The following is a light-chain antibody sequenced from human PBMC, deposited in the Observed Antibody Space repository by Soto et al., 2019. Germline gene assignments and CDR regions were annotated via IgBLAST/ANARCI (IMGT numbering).Light chain of an antibody. Sequence: SYELTQPPSVSVAPGQTARITCGGNNIGIKTVHWYHQKPGQAPVLVVYDDSDRPSGIPERFSGSNSGNTATLTISRVEAGDEADYYCQVWDSSTDHPVFGGGTKLTVL. V-gene: IGLV3-21*02. J-gene: IGLJ2*01. CDR2: DDS. CDR1: NIGIKT. CDR3: QVWDSSTDHPV.